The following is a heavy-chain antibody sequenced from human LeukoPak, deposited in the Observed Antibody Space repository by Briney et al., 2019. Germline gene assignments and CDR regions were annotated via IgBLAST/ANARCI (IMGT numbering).Heavy chain of an antibody. V-gene: IGHV4-39*01. J-gene: IGHJ4*02. Sequence: PAETLSLTCTVSGGSISSRSYYWGWIRQPPGKGLEWIGSIYYSGSTYYHPSLKSRVTISVDTSKNHFSLKLSAVTAADTAVYYCARHCDDSGYPRWVDCWGEGTLVTVSS. D-gene: IGHD3-22*01. CDR1: GGSISSRSYY. CDR3: ARHCDDSGYPRWVDC. CDR2: IYYSGST.